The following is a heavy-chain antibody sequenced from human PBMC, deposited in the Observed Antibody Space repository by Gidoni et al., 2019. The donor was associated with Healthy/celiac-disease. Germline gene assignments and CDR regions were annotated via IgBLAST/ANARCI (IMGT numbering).Heavy chain of an antibody. J-gene: IGHJ6*03. Sequence: GEINNSGSTNYNPSLKSRVTISVDTSKNQFSLKLSSVTAADTAVYYCAREKAGSYFDWLTGPYGLGYYYMDVWGKGTTVTVSS. CDR3: AREKAGSYFDWLTGPYGLGYYYMDV. CDR2: INNSGST. D-gene: IGHD3-9*01. V-gene: IGHV4-34*01.